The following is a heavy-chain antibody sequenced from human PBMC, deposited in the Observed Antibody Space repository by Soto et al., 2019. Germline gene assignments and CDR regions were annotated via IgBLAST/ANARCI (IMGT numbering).Heavy chain of an antibody. CDR3: ARDRIAVAGTVTDWFDP. Sequence: ASVKVSCKASGGTFSSYAISWVRQAPGQGLEWMGGIIPIFGTANYAQKFQGRVTITADESTSTAYMELSSLRSEDTAVYYCARDRIAVAGTVTDWFDPWGQGTLVTVSS. V-gene: IGHV1-69*13. CDR1: GGTFSSYA. D-gene: IGHD6-19*01. CDR2: IIPIFGTA. J-gene: IGHJ5*02.